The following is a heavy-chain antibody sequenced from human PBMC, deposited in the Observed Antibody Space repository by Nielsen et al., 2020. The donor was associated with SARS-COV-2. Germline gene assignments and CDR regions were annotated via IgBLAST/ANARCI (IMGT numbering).Heavy chain of an antibody. D-gene: IGHD4-11*01. CDR1: GGSFSGYY. V-gene: IGHV4-34*01. CDR3: ASYSKRERFDP. CDR2: INHSGST. J-gene: IGHJ5*02. Sequence: SETLSLTCAVYGGSFSGYYWSWIRQPPGKGLEWIGEINHSGSTNYNPSLKSRVTISVDTSKNQFSLKLSSVTAADTAVYYCASYSKRERFDPWGQGTLVTVSS.